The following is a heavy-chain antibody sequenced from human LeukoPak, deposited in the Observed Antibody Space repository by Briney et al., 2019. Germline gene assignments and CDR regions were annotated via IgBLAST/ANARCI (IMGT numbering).Heavy chain of an antibody. CDR3: ARDRLAYNWNYMILDP. CDR1: GFTFSSSS. Sequence: QPGGSLRLSCAASGFTFSSSSMNWVRQAPGKGLEWVSYITASSSTEYYADSVKGRFTISRDNAKNSLYLQMNSLRAEDTAVYYCARDRLAYNWNYMILDPWGQGTLVTVSS. V-gene: IGHV3-48*01. CDR2: ITASSSTE. D-gene: IGHD1-7*01. J-gene: IGHJ5*02.